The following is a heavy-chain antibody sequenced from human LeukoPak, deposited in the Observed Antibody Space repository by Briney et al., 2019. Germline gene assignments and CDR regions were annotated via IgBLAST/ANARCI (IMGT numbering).Heavy chain of an antibody. CDR1: GSSVSSHF. D-gene: IGHD1-26*01. V-gene: IGHV4-59*02. J-gene: IGHJ3*01. Sequence: SETLSLPCVVSGSSVSSHFWSWIRQTPGLGLEWMGYISFRGSTGYNPSLKRRVTISVDAPKNEVFLNVRSVSAGDTAVCYCAKGVSGTYFAFDVWGQGRTV. CDR2: ISFRGST. CDR3: AKGVSGTYFAFDV.